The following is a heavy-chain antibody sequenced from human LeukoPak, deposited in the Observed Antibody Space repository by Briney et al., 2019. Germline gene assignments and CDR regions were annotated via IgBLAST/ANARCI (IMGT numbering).Heavy chain of an antibody. V-gene: IGHV3-53*01. CDR1: GFTVSSNY. Sequence: GGSLRLSCAASGFTVSSNYMSWVRQAPGKGLEWVSVIYSGGSTYYADSVKGRFTISRHNSKNTLYLQMNSLKASDTAMYYCARDPYGSGSYPAYFDYWGQGTLVTVSS. J-gene: IGHJ4*02. CDR2: IYSGGST. CDR3: ARDPYGSGSYPAYFDY. D-gene: IGHD3-10*01.